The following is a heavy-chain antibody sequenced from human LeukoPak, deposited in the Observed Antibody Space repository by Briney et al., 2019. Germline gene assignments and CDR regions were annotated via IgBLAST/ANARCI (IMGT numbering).Heavy chain of an antibody. V-gene: IGHV1-2*02. CDR2: INPNSGGT. CDR3: ARLWGMMAKQRFVY. J-gene: IGHJ4*02. Sequence: ASVNLSCKASGYTFTGYYMHWVRQAPGQGLEWMGCINPNSGGTNYAQKFQGRVTITTDTSTNTAYMELTTLRSDDTAIYYCARLWGMMAKQRFVYWGQGSNVTGSS. CDR1: GYTFTGYY. D-gene: IGHD5-24*01.